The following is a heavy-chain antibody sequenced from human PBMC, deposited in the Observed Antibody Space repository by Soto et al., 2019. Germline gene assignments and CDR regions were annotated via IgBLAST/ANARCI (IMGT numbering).Heavy chain of an antibody. Sequence: HPGGSLRLSCAASGFTFTSYGMHWVRQAPGKGLEWVAVISSDGRNKYYSDSVKGRFTISRDVSKNTVFLHMDSLSAEDTAVYYCAKEGDFYDISTGYFGSKAYFDHWGQGTLVTVSS. CDR2: ISSDGRNK. CDR3: AKEGDFYDISTGYFGSKAYFDH. J-gene: IGHJ4*02. D-gene: IGHD3-9*01. V-gene: IGHV3-30*18. CDR1: GFTFTSYG.